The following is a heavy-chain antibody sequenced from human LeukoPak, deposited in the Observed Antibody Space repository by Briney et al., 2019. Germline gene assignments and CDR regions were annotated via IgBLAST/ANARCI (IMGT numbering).Heavy chain of an antibody. J-gene: IGHJ4*02. CDR1: GFTFSSYA. Sequence: GGSLRLSWAASGFTFSSYAMHWVRQAPGKGLEWVAVISYDGSNKYYADSVKGRFTISRDNSKNTLYLQMNSLRAEDTAVYYCARDKLELRGPFDYWGQGTLVTVSS. D-gene: IGHD1-7*01. CDR2: ISYDGSNK. CDR3: ARDKLELRGPFDY. V-gene: IGHV3-30-3*01.